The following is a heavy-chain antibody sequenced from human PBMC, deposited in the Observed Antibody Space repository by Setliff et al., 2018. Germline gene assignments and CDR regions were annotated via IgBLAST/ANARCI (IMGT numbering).Heavy chain of an antibody. CDR2: IKSSREGATS. Sequence: GGSLRLSCSVSGITFINAWMTWVRQAPGKGPEWVGRIKSSREGATSDYGAPAKGRFTISRDDSKNSVFLQMNSLRAEDTAVYYCARNSWELSGFDYWGQGTLVTVSS. D-gene: IGHD1-26*01. J-gene: IGHJ4*02. V-gene: IGHV3-15*01. CDR1: GITFINAW. CDR3: ARNSWELSGFDY.